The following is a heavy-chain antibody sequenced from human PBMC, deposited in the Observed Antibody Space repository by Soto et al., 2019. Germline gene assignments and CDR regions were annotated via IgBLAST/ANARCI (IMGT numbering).Heavy chain of an antibody. J-gene: IGHJ6*02. Sequence: DVKLVESGGGLVQPGDSLRLSCEVSGFTFSMHSMSWVRQSPGKGLEWVAKIPQDGVDGHYADSVKGRFIISRDNDKNSLHLQLNNLRAEDTAVYYCARDHLILPAHDFFYGSDVWGRGATVTVSS. CDR2: IPQDGVDG. CDR1: GFTFSMHS. V-gene: IGHV3-7*03. D-gene: IGHD2-21*02. CDR3: ARDHLILPAHDFFYGSDV.